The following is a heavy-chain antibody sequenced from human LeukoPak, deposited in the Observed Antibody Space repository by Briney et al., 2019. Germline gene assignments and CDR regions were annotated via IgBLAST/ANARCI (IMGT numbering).Heavy chain of an antibody. CDR1: GGSISSYY. CDR3: ARGGIQLWFGGGYYFDY. V-gene: IGHV4-59*01. J-gene: IGHJ4*02. D-gene: IGHD5-18*01. CDR2: IYSSGST. Sequence: PSETLSLTCTVSGGSISSYYWSWIRQPPGKGLEWIGYIYSSGSTNYNPSLKSRLTISVDASKNQFSLKLTSVTAADSAVYYCARGGIQLWFGGGYYFDYWGQGTLVTVSS.